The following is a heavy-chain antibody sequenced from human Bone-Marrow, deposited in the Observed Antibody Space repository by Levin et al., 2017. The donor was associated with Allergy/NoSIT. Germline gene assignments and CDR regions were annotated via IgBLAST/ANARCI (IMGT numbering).Heavy chain of an antibody. D-gene: IGHD6-19*01. V-gene: IGHV1-8*01. CDR3: VRASGRGSGWYAFY. CDR1: GYTFTDYD. J-gene: IGHJ4*02. Sequence: ASVKVSCKASGYTFTDYDINWVRQATGQGLEWMGWINPNSGHTDYARKFRGRVTMTRNASVRTAYMELSSLRSEDTATYYCVRASGRGSGWYAFYWGQGSLVTVSS. CDR2: INPNSGHT.